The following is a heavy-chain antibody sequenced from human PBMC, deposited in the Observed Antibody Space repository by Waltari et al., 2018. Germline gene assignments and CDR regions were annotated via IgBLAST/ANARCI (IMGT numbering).Heavy chain of an antibody. CDR3: ARVGYCSSTGCYTSGAFDY. J-gene: IGHJ4*02. V-gene: IGHV3-30-3*01. CDR1: GFAFNSYA. D-gene: IGHD2-2*02. CDR2: ISFDGYNQ. Sequence: QVQLVESGGGVVQPGRSLRLSCAASGFAFNSYAIHWVRQAPGKGLEWVAVISFDGYNQNYADSVRGRFTISKDSPRRTVYLQMNSLRPDDTAVYYCARVGYCSSTGCYTSGAFDYWGQGTPVIVSS.